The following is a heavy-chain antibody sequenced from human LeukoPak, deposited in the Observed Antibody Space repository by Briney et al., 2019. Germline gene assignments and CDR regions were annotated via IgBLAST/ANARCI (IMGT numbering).Heavy chain of an antibody. Sequence: GGSLRLSCAASGFTFSSYCMNWVRQAPGKGLEWVSVIYRGGSTYYADSVKDRFTISRENYNNKLNLQKNSLRGEDTAVDYCGRDSEMATIGSWGQGTLVTVSS. CDR3: GRDSEMATIGS. V-gene: IGHV3-53*01. CDR2: IYRGGST. J-gene: IGHJ4*02. CDR1: GFTFSSYC. D-gene: IGHD5-24*01.